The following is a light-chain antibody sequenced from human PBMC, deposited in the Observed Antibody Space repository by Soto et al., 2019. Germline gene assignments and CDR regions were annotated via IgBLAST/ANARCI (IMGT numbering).Light chain of an antibody. V-gene: IGLV3-21*01. CDR3: QVWDTSSDHPV. CDR2: DNR. J-gene: IGLJ2*01. CDR1: NIGIKD. Sequence: SYELTQPPSVSVAPGQTASISCGGNNIGIKDVYWYQQQPGQAPVLVICDNRDRPSGIPERFSGSNSGNTATLTISRVEAGDEADYYCQVWDTSSDHPVFGGGTKLTVL.